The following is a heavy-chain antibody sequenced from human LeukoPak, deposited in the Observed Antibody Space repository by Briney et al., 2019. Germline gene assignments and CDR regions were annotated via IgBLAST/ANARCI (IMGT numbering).Heavy chain of an antibody. V-gene: IGHV3-23*01. CDR1: GFTYSSYA. D-gene: IGHD3-16*01. Sequence: GGSLRLSCAASGFTYSSYAMSWVRQAPGKGLEWVSAISGSGGSTYYADSVKGRFTISKDNSKNTLYLQMNSLRAEDTAVYYCAKDGGQATWYAFGIWGQGTMVTVSS. CDR2: ISGSGGST. J-gene: IGHJ3*02. CDR3: AKDGGQATWYAFGI.